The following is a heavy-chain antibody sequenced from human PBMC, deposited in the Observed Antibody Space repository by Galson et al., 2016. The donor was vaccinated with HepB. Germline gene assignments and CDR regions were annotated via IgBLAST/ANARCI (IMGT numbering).Heavy chain of an antibody. CDR3: ARGRSILERGWYWFDP. CDR1: GFTFRNYW. J-gene: IGHJ5*02. CDR2: IKQDGSEK. V-gene: IGHV3-7*04. D-gene: IGHD6-19*01. Sequence: SLRLSCADSGFTFRNYWMSWIRQAPGKGLEWVANIKQDGSEKHYVDSVKGRLTISRDNAKNSLYLQMNSLRAEDTAVYYCARGRSILERGWYWFDPRGQGTLVTASS.